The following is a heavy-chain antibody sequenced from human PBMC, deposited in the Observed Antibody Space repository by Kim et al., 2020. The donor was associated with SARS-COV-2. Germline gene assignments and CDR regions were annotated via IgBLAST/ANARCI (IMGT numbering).Heavy chain of an antibody. Sequence: GGSLRLSCAASEFSVSTKTMTWVRQAPGKGLEWVSIIYRNGTTYYADSVKGRFTTSRDTSKNTLYLQMDNLRADDTAVYYCAGDNDSNYGYKYWGQGTLVTVSA. CDR1: EFSVSTKT. D-gene: IGHD1-20*01. CDR2: IYRNGTT. J-gene: IGHJ4*02. V-gene: IGHV3-53*01. CDR3: AGDNDSNYGYKY.